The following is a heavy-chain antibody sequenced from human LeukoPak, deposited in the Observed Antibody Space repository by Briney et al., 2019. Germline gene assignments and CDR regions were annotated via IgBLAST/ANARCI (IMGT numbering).Heavy chain of an antibody. CDR1: GFTFSSYA. J-gene: IGHJ4*02. V-gene: IGHV3-23*01. D-gene: IGHD1-26*01. Sequence: GGSLRLCCAASGFTFSSYAMSWARQAPGKGLEWVSAISGSGGSTYYADSVKGRFTISRDNSKNTLYLQMNSLRAEDTAVYYCAKLFSGSYFGDYWGQGTLVTVSS. CDR2: ISGSGGST. CDR3: AKLFSGSYFGDY.